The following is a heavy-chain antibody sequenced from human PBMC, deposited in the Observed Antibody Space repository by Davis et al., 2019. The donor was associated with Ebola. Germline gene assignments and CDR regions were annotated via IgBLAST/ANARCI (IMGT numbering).Heavy chain of an antibody. D-gene: IGHD4-17*01. Sequence: ASVQVSCKTSGYTFTNYAIHWVRQAPGQRLEWMGWISAYNGNTNYAQKLQGRVTMTTDTSTSTAYMELRSLRSDDTAVYYCARDHGTTADAFDIWGQGTMVTVSS. CDR2: ISAYNGNT. CDR1: GYTFTNYA. J-gene: IGHJ3*02. V-gene: IGHV1-18*01. CDR3: ARDHGTTADAFDI.